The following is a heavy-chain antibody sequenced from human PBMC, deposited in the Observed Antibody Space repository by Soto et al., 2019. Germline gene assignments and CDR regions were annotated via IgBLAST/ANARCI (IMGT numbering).Heavy chain of an antibody. CDR2: VHYSGST. Sequence: LETLSLTCSVSGGSIRSNICYWGWIRQPPGKGLEWIATVHYSGSTYYTPSLKNRVTISADTSNNQFSLRLNSVTAADTAVYYCARQHYYDSSGYYTWNWGQGTLVTVSS. CDR3: ARQHYYDSSGYYTWN. J-gene: IGHJ4*02. D-gene: IGHD3-22*01. V-gene: IGHV4-39*01. CDR1: GGSIRSNICY.